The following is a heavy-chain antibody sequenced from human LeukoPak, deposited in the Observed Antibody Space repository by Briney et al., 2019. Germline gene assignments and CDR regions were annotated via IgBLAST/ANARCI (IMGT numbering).Heavy chain of an antibody. D-gene: IGHD3-22*01. CDR1: GFTFSSYA. CDR3: ATDRGYSSFDY. CDR2: ISGSGGST. Sequence: GGSLRLSCAASGFTFSSYAMSWVRQAPGKGLEWVSAISGSGGSTYYADSVKGRFTISRDNAKNSLYLQMNSLRAEDTAVYYCATDRGYSSFDYWGQGTLVTVSS. V-gene: IGHV3-23*01. J-gene: IGHJ4*02.